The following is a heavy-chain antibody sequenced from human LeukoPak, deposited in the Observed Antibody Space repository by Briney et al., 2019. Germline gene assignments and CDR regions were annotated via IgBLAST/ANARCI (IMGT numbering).Heavy chain of an antibody. J-gene: IGHJ3*02. Sequence: GGSLRLSCAASGFTFSGYWMTWVRQAPGKELEGVANIKQDGSEKYYVDSVKGRFTISRDNAKNSLYLQMNSLRVEDTAVYYCARDPHYYKGADSLDIWGQGTMVTVSS. CDR2: IKQDGSEK. D-gene: IGHD3-10*01. CDR3: ARDPHYYKGADSLDI. CDR1: GFTFSGYW. V-gene: IGHV3-7*01.